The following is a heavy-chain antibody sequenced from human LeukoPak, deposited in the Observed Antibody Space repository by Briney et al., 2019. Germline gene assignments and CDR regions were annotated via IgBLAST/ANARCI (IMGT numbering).Heavy chain of an antibody. CDR3: ARGGYYGSGSYYTAFDY. D-gene: IGHD3-10*01. Sequence: SQTLSLTCAISGDSVSSNSAAWNWIRQSPSRGLEWLGRTYYRSKWYNDYAVSVKSRITINPDTSKNQFSLQLNSVTPEDTAVYYCARGGYYGSGSYYTAFDYWGQGTLVTVPS. J-gene: IGHJ4*02. CDR1: GDSVSSNSAA. V-gene: IGHV6-1*01. CDR2: TYYRSKWYN.